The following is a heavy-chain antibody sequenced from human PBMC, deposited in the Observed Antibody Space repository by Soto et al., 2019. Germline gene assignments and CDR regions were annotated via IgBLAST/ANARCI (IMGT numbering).Heavy chain of an antibody. CDR1: GGSISSSSYY. CDR3: ARESGWFGESPTLDY. V-gene: IGHV4-39*07. J-gene: IGHJ4*02. D-gene: IGHD3-10*01. CDR2: IYYSGST. Sequence: QLQLQESGPGLVKPSETVSLTCTVSGGSISSSSYYWGWIRQPPGKGLEWIGSIYYSGSTYYNPSLKSRVTISVDTSKNQFSLKLSSVTAADTAVYYCARESGWFGESPTLDYWGQGTLVTVSS.